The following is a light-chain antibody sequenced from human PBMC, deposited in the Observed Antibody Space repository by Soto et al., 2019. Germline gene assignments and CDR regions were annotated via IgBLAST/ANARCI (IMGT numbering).Light chain of an antibody. Sequence: QSVLTQPPSVSGAPGQRVTISCTGSSSNIGAGYDVHWYQQVAGTAPKLLIFRDGQRPSGVPARFFGSKSDTSASLAITGLRSEDEAHYYCAVWDNSMTAWVFGGGTKLTVL. J-gene: IGLJ3*02. V-gene: IGLV1-40*01. CDR2: RDG. CDR1: SSNIGAGYD. CDR3: AVWDNSMTAWV.